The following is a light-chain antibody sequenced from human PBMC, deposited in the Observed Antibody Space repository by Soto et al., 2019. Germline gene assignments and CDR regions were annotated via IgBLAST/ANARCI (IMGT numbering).Light chain of an antibody. V-gene: IGLV2-23*02. CDR1: NSDVGRYNL. CDR3: CSYASSTTYVI. J-gene: IGLJ2*01. Sequence: QSALTQPASVSGSPGQSITISCTGTNSDVGRYNLVSWYQQRPGQAPQVLIYEVTKRPSGVSDRFSGSKSGNTASLTISGLQAEDGGEYFCCSYASSTTYVIFGGGTKVTVL. CDR2: EVT.